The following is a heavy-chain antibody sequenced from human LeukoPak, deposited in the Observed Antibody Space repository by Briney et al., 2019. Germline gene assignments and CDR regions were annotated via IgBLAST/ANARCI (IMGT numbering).Heavy chain of an antibody. D-gene: IGHD2-2*01. CDR3: ARSYQAADAFDI. CDR1: GGSISSGYY. J-gene: IGHJ3*02. V-gene: IGHV4-31*03. Sequence: SETLSLTCTVSGGSISSGYYWSWIRQLPGRGLEWIGYIYHSGDTYSSPSLKSRVSISVDTSKNQFSLRLSSVTAADTAVYYCARSYQAADAFDIWGQGTMVTVSS. CDR2: IYHSGDT.